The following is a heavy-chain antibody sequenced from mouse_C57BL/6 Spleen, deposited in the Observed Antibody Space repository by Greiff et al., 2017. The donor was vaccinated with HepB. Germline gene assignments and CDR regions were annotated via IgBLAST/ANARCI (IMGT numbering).Heavy chain of an antibody. Sequence: VQLQQSGAELVKPGASVKLSCTASGFNIKDYYMHWVKQRTEQGLEWIGRIDPEDGETKDAPKFQGKATITADTSSNTAYLQLSSLTSEDTAVYYCARGRGLLGAMDYWGQGTSVTVSS. CDR3: ARGRGLLGAMDY. V-gene: IGHV14-2*01. J-gene: IGHJ4*01. CDR1: GFNIKDYY. D-gene: IGHD2-1*01. CDR2: IDPEDGET.